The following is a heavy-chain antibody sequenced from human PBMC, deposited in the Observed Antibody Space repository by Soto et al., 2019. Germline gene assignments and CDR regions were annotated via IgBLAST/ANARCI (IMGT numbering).Heavy chain of an antibody. V-gene: IGHV3-33*01. J-gene: IGHJ6*02. CDR2: IWYDGSNK. CDR1: GLTFRSYG. Sequence: GGSLRLSCAASGLTFRSYGMHWVRQAPGKGLEWVAVIWYDGSNKYYADSVKGRFTISRDNSKNTLYLQMNSLRAEDTAVYFCARGRLGYYYGPQSAYGMDVWGQGTTVTVSS. D-gene: IGHD3-10*01. CDR3: ARGRLGYYYGPQSAYGMDV.